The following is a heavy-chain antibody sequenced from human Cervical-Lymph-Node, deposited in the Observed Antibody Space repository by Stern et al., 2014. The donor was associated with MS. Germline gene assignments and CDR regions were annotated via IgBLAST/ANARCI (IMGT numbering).Heavy chain of an antibody. J-gene: IGHJ4*02. CDR3: VKGAPFDY. CDR2: INSDGSDT. V-gene: IGHV3-74*03. Sequence: EVQLVESGGGLVQPGGSLRLSCAASGFTFSPYWMHWVRQAPGEGLMWVSRINSDGSDTMCAESVKGRFTISRDNAKSTLYLQMNSLRAEDTAVYYCVKGAPFDYWGQGILVTVSS. CDR1: GFTFSPYW.